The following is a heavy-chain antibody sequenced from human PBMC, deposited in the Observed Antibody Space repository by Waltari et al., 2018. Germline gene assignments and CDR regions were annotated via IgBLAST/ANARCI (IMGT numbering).Heavy chain of an antibody. CDR3: ARLVGATYYFDD. J-gene: IGHJ4*02. CDR2: IYHSGST. CDR1: GYSISSGYY. D-gene: IGHD1-26*01. Sequence: QVQLQESGPGLVKPSETLSLTCAVSGYSISSGYYWGWIRQPPGKGLEWIGSIYHSGSTYYNPALKSRVTISGDTSKNQFSLKRSAVTAADTAGYYCARLVGATYYFDDWGQGTLVTVSS. V-gene: IGHV4-38-2*01.